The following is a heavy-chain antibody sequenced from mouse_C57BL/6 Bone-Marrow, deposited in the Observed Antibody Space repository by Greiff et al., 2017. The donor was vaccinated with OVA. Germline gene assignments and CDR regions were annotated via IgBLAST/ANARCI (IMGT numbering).Heavy chain of an antibody. CDR1: GFNIKDDY. CDR3: TTESTVVGLDY. D-gene: IGHD1-1*01. J-gene: IGHJ4*01. V-gene: IGHV14-4*01. Sequence: EVQLQQSGAELVRPGASVKLSCTASGFNIKDDYMHWVKPRPEQGLEWIGWIDPENGDTEYASKFQGKATITADTSSNTAYLQLSSLTSEDTAVYYCTTESTVVGLDYWGQGTSVTVSS. CDR2: IDPENGDT.